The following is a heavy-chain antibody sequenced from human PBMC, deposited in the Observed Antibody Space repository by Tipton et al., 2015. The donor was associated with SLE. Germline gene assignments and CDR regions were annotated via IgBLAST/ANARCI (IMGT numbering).Heavy chain of an antibody. J-gene: IGHJ4*02. CDR1: GFTFTNYW. Sequence: SLRLSCAASGFTFTNYWMTWVRQAPGKGLECVAKINQGGSLQYYVDSVKGRFTISRDNAKNSLYLQMNSLRAEDTAIYYCARENWAPVDYWGQGTLVSVSS. CDR2: INQGGSLQ. V-gene: IGHV3-7*01. D-gene: IGHD7-27*01. CDR3: ARENWAPVDY.